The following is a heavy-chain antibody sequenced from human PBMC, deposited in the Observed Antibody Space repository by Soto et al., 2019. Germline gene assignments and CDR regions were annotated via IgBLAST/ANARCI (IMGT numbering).Heavy chain of an antibody. CDR1: GFTFDDYA. J-gene: IGHJ3*02. V-gene: IGHV3-9*01. CDR2: ISWNSGSI. CDR3: AKDRGPRKLAFDI. Sequence: EVQLVESGGGLVQPGRSLRLSCAASGFTFDDYAMHWVRQAPGKGLEWVSGISWNSGSIGYADSVKGRFTISRDNAKNSLYLQMNSLRAEDTALYYCAKDRGPRKLAFDIWGQGTMVTVSS.